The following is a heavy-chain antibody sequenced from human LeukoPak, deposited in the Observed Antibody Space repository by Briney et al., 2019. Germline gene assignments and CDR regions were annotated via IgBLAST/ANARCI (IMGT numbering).Heavy chain of an antibody. CDR1: GYTFTGYY. J-gene: IGHJ6*02. D-gene: IGHD2-2*03. CDR2: INPNSGGT. V-gene: IGHV1-2*06. Sequence: ASVKVSCKASGYTFTGYYMHWVRQAPGQGLEWMGRINPNSGGTNYAQKFQGRVTMTRDTSTSTAYMELRSLRSDDTAVYYCARDVDIVVVPAAMWADYYYYGMDVWGQGTTVTVSS. CDR3: ARDVDIVVVPAAMWADYYYYGMDV.